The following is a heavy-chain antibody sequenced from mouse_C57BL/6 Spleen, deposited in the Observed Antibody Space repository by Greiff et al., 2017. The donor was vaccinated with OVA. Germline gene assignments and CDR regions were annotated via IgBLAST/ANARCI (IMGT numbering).Heavy chain of an antibody. CDR2: IYPGDGDT. V-gene: IGHV1-82*01. CDR3: ARSVVVPDYYAMDY. CDR1: GYAFSSSW. D-gene: IGHD1-1*01. Sequence: QVQLQQSGPELVKPGASVKISCKASGYAFSSSWMNWVKQRPGKGLEWIGRIYPGDGDTNYNGKFKGKATLTADKSSSTAYMPISSLTSEDSAVYFCARSVVVPDYYAMDYWGQGTSVTVSS. J-gene: IGHJ4*01.